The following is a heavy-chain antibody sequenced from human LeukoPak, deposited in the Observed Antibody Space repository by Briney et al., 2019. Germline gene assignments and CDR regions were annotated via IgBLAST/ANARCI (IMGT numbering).Heavy chain of an antibody. CDR3: ARGRYYGSGSYLLGY. CDR1: GLTFSTSG. Sequence: PGGSLRLSCTASGLTFSTSGFNWVRQAPGKGLEWVSAISGSGGSTYYADSVKGRFTISRDNSKNTLYLQMNSLRAEDTAVHYCARGRYYGSGSYLLGYWGQGTLVTVSS. J-gene: IGHJ4*02. D-gene: IGHD3-10*01. V-gene: IGHV3-23*01. CDR2: ISGSGGST.